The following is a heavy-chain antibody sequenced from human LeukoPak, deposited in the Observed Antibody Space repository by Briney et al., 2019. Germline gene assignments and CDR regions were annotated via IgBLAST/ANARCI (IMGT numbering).Heavy chain of an antibody. CDR1: GGSISSYY. J-gene: IGHJ3*02. D-gene: IGHD3-22*01. V-gene: IGHV4-59*01. CDR3: ARAGIQDSSGYSDAFDI. CDR2: IYYSGST. Sequence: PSETLSLTCTVSGGSISSYYWSWIRQPPGKGLEWIGYIYYSGSTNYNPSLKSRVTISVDTSKNQFSLKLSSVTAADTAVYYCARAGIQDSSGYSDAFDIWGQGTMVTVSS.